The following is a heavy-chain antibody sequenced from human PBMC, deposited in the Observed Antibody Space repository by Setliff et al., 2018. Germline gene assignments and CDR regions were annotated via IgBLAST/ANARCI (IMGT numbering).Heavy chain of an antibody. CDR3: ARERYFDWFFED. Sequence: SETLSLTCTVSGGSITSGSFYWSLIRQPAGKKLEWIGRIHASGSPDYNPSFKSRVTISRDTSTNQFSLKLGSVTAADTAVYYCARERYFDWFFEDWGHGTLVTVSS. J-gene: IGHJ4*01. D-gene: IGHD3-9*01. V-gene: IGHV4-61*02. CDR2: IHASGSP. CDR1: GGSITSGSFY.